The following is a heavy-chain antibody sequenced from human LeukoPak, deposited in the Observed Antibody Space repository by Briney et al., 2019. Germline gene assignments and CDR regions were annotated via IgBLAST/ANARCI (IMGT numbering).Heavy chain of an antibody. Sequence: GRSLRLSCAASGFTFSSYGMHWVRQAPGKGLEWVAVIWYDRSNKYYADSVKGRFTISRDNSKNTLYLQMNSLRAEDTAVYYCARDRQWLVYGMDVWGQGTTVTVSS. CDR3: ARDRQWLVYGMDV. CDR2: IWYDRSNK. J-gene: IGHJ6*02. CDR1: GFTFSSYG. V-gene: IGHV3-33*01. D-gene: IGHD6-19*01.